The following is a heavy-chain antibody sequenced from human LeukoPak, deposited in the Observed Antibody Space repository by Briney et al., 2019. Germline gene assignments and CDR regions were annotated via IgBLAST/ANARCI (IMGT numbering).Heavy chain of an antibody. Sequence: PSETLSLTCKVSGGSISSSSYYWGWIRQPPGKGLEWIGSIYYSGSTYYNPSLKSRVTISVDTSKNQFSLKLSSVTAADTAVYYCARDEREPRIDYWGQGTLVTVSS. V-gene: IGHV4-39*07. D-gene: IGHD1-14*01. CDR1: GGSISSSSYY. CDR3: ARDEREPRIDY. J-gene: IGHJ4*02. CDR2: IYYSGST.